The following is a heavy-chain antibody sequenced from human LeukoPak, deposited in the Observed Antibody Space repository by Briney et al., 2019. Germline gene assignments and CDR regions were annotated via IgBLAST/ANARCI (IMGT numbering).Heavy chain of an antibody. D-gene: IGHD3-16*02. J-gene: IGHJ6*02. V-gene: IGHV3-23*01. CDR1: GFTFSSYW. CDR2: ISGSGGST. Sequence: GGSLRLSCAASGFTFSSYWMYWVRQAPGKGLEWVSAISGSGGSTYYADSVKGRFTISRDNSKNTLYLQMNSLRAEDTAVYYCAKVSRFYDYVWGSYRRSDYYYGMDVWGQGTTVTVSS. CDR3: AKVSRFYDYVWGSYRRSDYYYGMDV.